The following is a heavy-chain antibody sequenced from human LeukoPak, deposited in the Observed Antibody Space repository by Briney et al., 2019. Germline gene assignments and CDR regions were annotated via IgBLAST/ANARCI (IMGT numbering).Heavy chain of an antibody. J-gene: IGHJ4*02. D-gene: IGHD3-22*01. V-gene: IGHV3-23*01. CDR1: GFTFSNYA. CDR2: ISGSGTST. CDR3: ASRNYYDSSGYYYYYFDY. Sequence: GGSLRLSCAASGFTFSNYAMSWVRQAPGKGLEWVSGISGSGTSTYYADSVKGRFTISRDNSKNTLYLQMNSLRAEDTAVYYCASRNYYDSSGYYYYYFDYWGQGILVTASS.